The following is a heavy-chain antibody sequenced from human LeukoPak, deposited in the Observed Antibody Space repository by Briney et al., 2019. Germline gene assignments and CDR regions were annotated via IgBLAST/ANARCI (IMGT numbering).Heavy chain of an antibody. Sequence: PGGSLRLSCAASGFTFSIYEMNWVRQAPGKGLEWVSYISSSGSVIYYADSVKGRFTISRDNAKNSLYLQMDSLRAEDTAVYYCANLGSMVRGVDYYWGQGTLVTVSS. CDR2: ISSSGSVI. V-gene: IGHV3-48*03. J-gene: IGHJ4*02. CDR3: ANLGSMVRGVDYY. CDR1: GFTFSIYE. D-gene: IGHD3-10*01.